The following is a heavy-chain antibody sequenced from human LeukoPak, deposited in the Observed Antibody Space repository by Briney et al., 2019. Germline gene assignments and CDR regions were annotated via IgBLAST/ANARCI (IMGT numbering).Heavy chain of an antibody. CDR1: GFTFSTYW. CDR3: ARDQDYAFDY. J-gene: IGHJ4*02. CDR2: IYSGSSTI. V-gene: IGHV3-48*02. Sequence: GGSLRLSCAASGFTFSTYWMHWVRQAPGKGLEWVSHIYSGSSTISYADSVQGRFTISRDNAKNSVYLQMNSLRDEDTAVYYCARDQDYAFDYWGQGTLVTVSS. D-gene: IGHD4-17*01.